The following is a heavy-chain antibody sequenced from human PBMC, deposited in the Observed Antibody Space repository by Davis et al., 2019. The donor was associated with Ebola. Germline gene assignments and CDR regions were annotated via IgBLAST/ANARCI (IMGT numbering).Heavy chain of an antibody. CDR2: IYYSGST. J-gene: IGHJ6*02. CDR3: ARMRSGYYSYGMDV. Sequence: SETLSLTCTVSGGSISSSSYYWSWIRQHPGKGLEWIGYIYYSGSTYYNPSLKSRVTISVDTSKNQFSLRLSSVTAADTAVYYCARMRSGYYSYGMDVWGQGTTVTVSS. V-gene: IGHV4-31*03. CDR1: GGSISSSSYY. D-gene: IGHD3-3*01.